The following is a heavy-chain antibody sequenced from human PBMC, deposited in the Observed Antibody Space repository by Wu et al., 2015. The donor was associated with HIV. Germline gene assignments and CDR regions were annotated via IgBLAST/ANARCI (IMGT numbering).Heavy chain of an antibody. Sequence: QVQLQQWGAGLLKPSETLSLTCAVYGGSFSGYYWSWIRQPPGKGLEWIGEINHSGSTNYNPSLKTRVTISVDTSKNQFSLKLSSVTAADTAVYYCARGALHSPSTASRPDESHGEEVRSPLNYDYWGQGTPVTVSS. V-gene: IGHV4-34*01. D-gene: IGHD1-7*01. CDR2: INHSGST. J-gene: IGHJ4*02. CDR3: ARGALHSPSTASRPDESHGEEVRSPLNYDY. CDR1: GGSFSGYY.